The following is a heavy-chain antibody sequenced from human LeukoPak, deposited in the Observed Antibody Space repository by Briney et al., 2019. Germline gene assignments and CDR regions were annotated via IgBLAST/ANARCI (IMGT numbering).Heavy chain of an antibody. D-gene: IGHD6-19*01. CDR1: GYTFTSYS. J-gene: IGHJ4*02. V-gene: IGHV1-3*01. CDR3: ARSSGWYYFDY. Sequence: GASVKVSCKSSGYTFTSYSMQWVRQAPGQRLEWMGWINAGNDNTKYSQKFQDRVTITRDTSASTAYMELSSLRSEDTVVYYCARSSGWYYFDYWGQGTLVTVSS. CDR2: INAGNDNT.